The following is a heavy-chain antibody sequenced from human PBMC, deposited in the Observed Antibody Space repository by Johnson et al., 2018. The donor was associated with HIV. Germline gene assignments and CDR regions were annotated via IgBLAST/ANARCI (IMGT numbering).Heavy chain of an antibody. CDR2: ISYDGSNK. CDR1: GFTFSNYA. Sequence: QVQLVESGGGVVQPGRSLRLSCAASGFTFSNYAMHWVRQAPGKGLEWVAVISYDGSNKYYADSVKGRFTISRDTSKNTLYLQMGSLRAEDMAVYYCARAGGSSLAFDIWGQGTMVTVSS. J-gene: IGHJ3*02. D-gene: IGHD6-6*01. CDR3: ARAGGSSLAFDI. V-gene: IGHV3-30*14.